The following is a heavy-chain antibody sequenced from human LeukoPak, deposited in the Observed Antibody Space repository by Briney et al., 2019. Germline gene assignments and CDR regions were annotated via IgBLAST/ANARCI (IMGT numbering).Heavy chain of an antibody. D-gene: IGHD7-27*01. CDR2: IWYDGSNK. J-gene: IGHJ5*02. CDR1: GFTFSSYG. V-gene: IGHV3-33*01. Sequence: GGSLRLSCAASGFTFSSYGMHWVRQAPGKGLEWVAVIWYDGSNKYYADSVKGRFTISRDNSKNTLYLQMNSLRAEDTAVYYCARDGMLQLGIQVPWLDPWGQGTLVTVPS. CDR3: ARDGMLQLGIQVPWLDP.